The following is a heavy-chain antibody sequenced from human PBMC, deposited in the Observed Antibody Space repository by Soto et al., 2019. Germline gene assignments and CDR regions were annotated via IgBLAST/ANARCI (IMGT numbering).Heavy chain of an antibody. J-gene: IGHJ4*02. V-gene: IGHV3-74*01. CDR2: INSDGSTT. D-gene: IGHD5-18*01. CDR3: ATLNSFGSDY. CDR1: GFTFSSYW. Sequence: LRLSCAASGFTFSSYWMHWVRQTAGEGLVWVSQINSDGSTTRYADSVKGRFTISRDNAKNTVYLQMNSLRADDTAVYYCATLNSFGSDYWGQGTLVTVSS.